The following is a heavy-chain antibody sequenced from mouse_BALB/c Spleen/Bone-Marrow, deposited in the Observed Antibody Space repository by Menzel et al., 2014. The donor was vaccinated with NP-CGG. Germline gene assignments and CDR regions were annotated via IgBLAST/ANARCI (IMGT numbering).Heavy chain of an antibody. CDR1: GYSITSGYS. J-gene: IGHJ4*01. CDR3: ARFMTLYYAMDY. D-gene: IGHD1-1*01. CDR2: IHYSGST. V-gene: IGHV3-1*02. Sequence: DVKLEESGPDLVKPSQSLSLTCTVTGYSITSGYSCHWIRQFPGNKLAWMGYIHYSGSTNYNPSLKSRISITRDTSKNQFFLRLNSVTTEDTATYYCARFMTLYYAMDYWGQGTSVTVSS.